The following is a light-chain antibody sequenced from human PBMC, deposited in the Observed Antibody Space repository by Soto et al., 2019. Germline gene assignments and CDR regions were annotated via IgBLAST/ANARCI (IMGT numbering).Light chain of an antibody. CDR3: QQYNSYSPRT. V-gene: IGKV1-9*01. CDR1: PAIASF. J-gene: IGKJ1*01. Sequence: GERVTITCRASPAIASFLAWYQQKPGTAPNLLIYDASTLHSGVPSRFSGGGSGTDFTLTISSLQPDDFATYYCQQYNSYSPRTFGQGTKVDIK. CDR2: DAS.